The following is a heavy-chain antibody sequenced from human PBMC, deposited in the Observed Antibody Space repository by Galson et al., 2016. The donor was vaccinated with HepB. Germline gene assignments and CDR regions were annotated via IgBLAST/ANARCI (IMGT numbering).Heavy chain of an antibody. D-gene: IGHD2-21*02. V-gene: IGHV3-23*01. CDR1: GFTFTSYA. CDR2: ITGSGAGT. Sequence: SLRLSCAASGFTFTSYAMSWVRQAPGKGLEWVSGITGSGAGTYYADSVKGRFTISRDNSKNTLYLQMNSLRVEDTAIYYCARVAQIVVVTANFEHWGQGALVTVSS. J-gene: IGHJ4*02. CDR3: ARVAQIVVVTANFEH.